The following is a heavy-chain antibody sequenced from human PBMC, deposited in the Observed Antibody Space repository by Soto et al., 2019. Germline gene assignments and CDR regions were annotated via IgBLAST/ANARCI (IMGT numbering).Heavy chain of an antibody. CDR2: IIPILGTA. Sequence: QVQLVQSGAEVKKPGSSVKVSCKASGGTFSSYAISWVRQAPGQGLEWMGGIIPILGTANYAQKFQGRVTITADESTSTAYMELSSLRSEDTAVYACAREVAAAGFVGYGMDVWGQGTTVTVSS. CDR3: AREVAAAGFVGYGMDV. D-gene: IGHD6-13*01. J-gene: IGHJ6*02. V-gene: IGHV1-69*01. CDR1: GGTFSSYA.